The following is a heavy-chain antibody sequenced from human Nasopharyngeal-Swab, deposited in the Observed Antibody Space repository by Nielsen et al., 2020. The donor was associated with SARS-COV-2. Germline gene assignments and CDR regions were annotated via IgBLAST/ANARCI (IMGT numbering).Heavy chain of an antibody. CDR2: ISSSGSTI. CDR3: ARAGGEYYYYYYMDV. V-gene: IGHV3-11*04. Sequence: GESLKISCAASGFTFSNYYMSWIRQAPGKGLEWVSYISSSGSTIYYADSVKGRFTISRDNAKNSLYLQMNSLRAEDTAVYYCARAGGEYYYYYYMDVWGKGTTVTVSS. CDR1: GFTFSNYY. D-gene: IGHD2/OR15-2a*01. J-gene: IGHJ6*03.